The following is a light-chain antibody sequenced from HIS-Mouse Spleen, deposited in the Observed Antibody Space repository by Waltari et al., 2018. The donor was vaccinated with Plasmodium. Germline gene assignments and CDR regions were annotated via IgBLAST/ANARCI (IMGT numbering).Light chain of an antibody. CDR1: NIGSKK. J-gene: IGLJ3*02. Sequence: SYELTQPLSVSVALGQTARITCGGNNIGSKKVPWYQQKPGQAPVLVIYRDSNRPSGIPERFSGSNSGNTATLTISRAQAGDEADYYCQVWDSSTVFGGGTKLTVL. CDR2: RDS. V-gene: IGLV3-9*01. CDR3: QVWDSSTV.